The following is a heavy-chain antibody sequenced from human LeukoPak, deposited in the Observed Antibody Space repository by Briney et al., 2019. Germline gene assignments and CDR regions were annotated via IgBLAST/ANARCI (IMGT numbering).Heavy chain of an antibody. V-gene: IGHV3-30*02. CDR2: IRYDGSNK. D-gene: IGHD2-2*01. J-gene: IGHJ4*02. CDR3: AKDRNIVVVPAASPYCFDY. CDR1: GFTFSSYC. Sequence: GSLRLSCAASGFTFSSYCMHWVRQGPGKGLEWVAFIRYDGSNKYYADSVKGRFTISRDNSKNTLYLQMNSLRAEDTAVYYCAKDRNIVVVPAASPYCFDYWGQGTLVTVSS.